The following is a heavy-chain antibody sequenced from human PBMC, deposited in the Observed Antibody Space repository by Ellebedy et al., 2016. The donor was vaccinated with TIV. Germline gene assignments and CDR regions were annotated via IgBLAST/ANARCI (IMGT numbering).Heavy chain of an antibody. D-gene: IGHD3-10*02. Sequence: GESLKISCATSGFTFSTYSMAWVRQAPGKGLEWVSYMSSSTGDKYYPDSVKGRFTISRVTAENSLYLQMNSLRDEETVLYYCARASFYDVDLSGWYFDLWGRGTLVTVSS. CDR1: GFTFSTYS. J-gene: IGHJ2*01. CDR3: ARASFYDVDLSGWYFDL. CDR2: MSSSTGDK. V-gene: IGHV3-48*02.